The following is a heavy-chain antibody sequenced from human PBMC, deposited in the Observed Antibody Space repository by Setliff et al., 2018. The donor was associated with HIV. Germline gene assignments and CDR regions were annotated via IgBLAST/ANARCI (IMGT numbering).Heavy chain of an antibody. D-gene: IGHD6-19*01. CDR2: IYYSGST. CDR1: GDSIDSGNYY. J-gene: IGHJ2*01. Sequence: SETLSLTCTVSGDSIDSGNYYWSWVRQHPGKGLEWIGYIYYSGSTYYSPSLKSRVTISVDTSKNQFSLKLSSVTAADTAVYYCARQAVAGTGPLFDLWGRGTLVTVSS. V-gene: IGHV4-30-4*08. CDR3: ARQAVAGTGPLFDL.